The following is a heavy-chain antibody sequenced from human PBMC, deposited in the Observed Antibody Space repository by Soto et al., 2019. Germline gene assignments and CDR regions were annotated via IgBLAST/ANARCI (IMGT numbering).Heavy chain of an antibody. Sequence: QVQLVESGGGVVQPGRSLRLSCAASGFTFSGYGMHWVRQAPGKGLEWVAVISNDALNKYYADSVKGRFAISRDDSRKTLYLQMNSLRAEDTAVYYCARPRRDYYYYYGMDVWGQGTTVTVSS. CDR3: ARPRRDYYYYYGMDV. J-gene: IGHJ6*02. CDR1: GFTFSGYG. CDR2: ISNDALNK. V-gene: IGHV3-30*03.